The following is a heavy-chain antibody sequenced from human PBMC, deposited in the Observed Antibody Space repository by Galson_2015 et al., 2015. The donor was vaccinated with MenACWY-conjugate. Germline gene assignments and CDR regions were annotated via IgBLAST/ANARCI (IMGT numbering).Heavy chain of an antibody. J-gene: IGHJ4*02. Sequence: SVKVSCKASGDSFNTYSFNWIRQAPGQGPEWLGGIIPVFHTTDYAQRFQGRLTITADESTSTVYMELSSLRFDDTAIYYCARPGGDYEQRTFFDYWGQGTLVTVSS. CDR1: GDSFNTYS. V-gene: IGHV1-69*13. CDR2: IIPVFHTT. CDR3: ARPGGDYEQRTFFDY. D-gene: IGHD4-17*01.